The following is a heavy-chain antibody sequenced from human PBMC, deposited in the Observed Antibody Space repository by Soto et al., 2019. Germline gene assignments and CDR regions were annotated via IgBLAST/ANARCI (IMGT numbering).Heavy chain of an antibody. CDR2: MNPNGGNT. J-gene: IGHJ6*02. CDR3: ARTEAGYYGFYGMDV. CDR1: GYTFTSYD. Sequence: GASVKVSCKASGYTFTSYDINWVRQATGQGLEWMGWMNPNGGNTGYAQKFQGRVTMTRNTSISTAYMELSSLRSEDTAVYYCARTEAGYYGFYGMDVWGQGTTVTVSS. V-gene: IGHV1-8*01. D-gene: IGHD3-10*01.